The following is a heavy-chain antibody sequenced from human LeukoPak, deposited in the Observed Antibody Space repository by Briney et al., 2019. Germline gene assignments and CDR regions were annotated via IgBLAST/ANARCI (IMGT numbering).Heavy chain of an antibody. Sequence: GASVKVSCKASGYTFTDYYMHWVRQAPGQGLEWMGWINPNSGGTNYAQKFQGRVTMTRDTSINTAYMELSRLRSDDTAVYYCVGGSRITMIPDTYFDYWGQGTLVTVSS. CDR2: INPNSGGT. J-gene: IGHJ4*02. V-gene: IGHV1-2*02. D-gene: IGHD3-22*01. CDR3: VGGSRITMIPDTYFDY. CDR1: GYTFTDYY.